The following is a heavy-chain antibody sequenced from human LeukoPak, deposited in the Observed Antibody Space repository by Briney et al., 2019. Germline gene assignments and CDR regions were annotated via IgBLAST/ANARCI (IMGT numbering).Heavy chain of an antibody. Sequence: KASETLSLTCTVTGGSISSSSYYWDWICQPPGKGLEWIGSIYNRGSTYYNASLKSRVTISVDTSKNQFSLKLNSVTAADTAVYYCARRNSGLDYWGQGTLVTVSS. J-gene: IGHJ4*02. CDR1: GGSISSSSYY. CDR3: ARRNSGLDY. D-gene: IGHD3-10*01. V-gene: IGHV4-39*01. CDR2: IYNRGST.